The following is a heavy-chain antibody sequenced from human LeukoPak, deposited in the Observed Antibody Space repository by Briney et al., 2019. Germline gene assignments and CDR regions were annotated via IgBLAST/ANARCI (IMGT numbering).Heavy chain of an antibody. CDR1: GGSISSSSHY. CDR3: ARVRPYYYDTSSSYYFDY. CDR2: ISYSGST. V-gene: IGHV4-39*07. D-gene: IGHD3-22*01. Sequence: PSETLSLTCTVSGGSISSSSHYWGWIRQPPGKGLEWIGSISYSGSTYYNPSLESRVTILVDTSKNLFSLNLSSVTAADTAVYYCARVRPYYYDTSSSYYFDYWGQGTLVTVSS. J-gene: IGHJ4*02.